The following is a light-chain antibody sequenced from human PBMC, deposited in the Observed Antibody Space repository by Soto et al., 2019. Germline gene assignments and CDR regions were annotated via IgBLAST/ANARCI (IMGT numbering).Light chain of an antibody. CDR3: QQYNSFPPYT. Sequence: IQMTQSPSTLSASLGDRVTITCRASQDISNWMAWYQQKPGKAPILLIYGAFTLQSGVPSRFSGSGSGTEFNLTITSLQPGDFATYYCQQYNSFPPYTFGPGTKVEI. CDR2: GAF. J-gene: IGKJ3*01. CDR1: QDISNW. V-gene: IGKV1-5*01.